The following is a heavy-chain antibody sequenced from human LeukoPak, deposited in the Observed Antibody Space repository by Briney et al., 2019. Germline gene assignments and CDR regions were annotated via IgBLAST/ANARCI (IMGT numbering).Heavy chain of an antibody. Sequence: SETLSLTCAVSGGSGGSISSSNYWSWVRQPPGKGLEWIGEIYHSGSTNYNPPLKSRVTISLDRSKNQFSLKLSSVTAADTAVYYCARIVLRGGDFDYWGQGTLVTVSS. D-gene: IGHD3-10*01. CDR3: ARIVLRGGDFDY. CDR2: IYHSGST. V-gene: IGHV4-4*02. CDR1: GGSGGSISSSNY. J-gene: IGHJ4*02.